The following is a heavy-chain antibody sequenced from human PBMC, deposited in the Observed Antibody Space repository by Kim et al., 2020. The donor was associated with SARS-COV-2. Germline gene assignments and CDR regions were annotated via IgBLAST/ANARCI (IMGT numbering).Heavy chain of an antibody. CDR3: AKGPRSYYYDSGGYQYFDY. D-gene: IGHD3-22*01. J-gene: IGHJ4*02. Sequence: GRFTTTVDKSKNTLYLQMNSLRAEDTAVYYCAKGPRSYYYDSGGYQYFDYWGQGTLVTVSS. V-gene: IGHV3-23*01.